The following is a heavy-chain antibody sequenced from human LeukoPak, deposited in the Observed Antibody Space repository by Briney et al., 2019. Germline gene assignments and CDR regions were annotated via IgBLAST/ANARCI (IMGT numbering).Heavy chain of an antibody. Sequence: GGSLRLSCAASGFTFSNAWMSWVRQAPGKGLEWVGRIKSKTDGGTTDYAAPVKGRFTISRDDSKNTLYLQMNSLKTEDTAVYYCTTDTPPVHYYDSSGYPAYWGQGTLVTVSS. D-gene: IGHD3-22*01. CDR1: GFTFSNAW. CDR3: TTDTPPVHYYDSSGYPAY. J-gene: IGHJ4*02. CDR2: IKSKTDGGTT. V-gene: IGHV3-15*01.